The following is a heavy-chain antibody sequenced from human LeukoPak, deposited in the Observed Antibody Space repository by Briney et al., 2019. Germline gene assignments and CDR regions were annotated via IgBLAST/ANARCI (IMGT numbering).Heavy chain of an antibody. CDR2: ISSGSSTI. CDR1: GLTFSSYN. J-gene: IGHJ4*02. D-gene: IGHD6-13*01. Sequence: PGGSLRLSCAASGLTFSSYNMNWVRQAPGKGLEWLSYISSGSSTIYYAGSVKGRFTISRDNAKSSLYLQMNSLRDEDTAVYYCARGHSSSWPTVDYWGQGTLVTVSS. V-gene: IGHV3-48*02. CDR3: ARGHSSSWPTVDY.